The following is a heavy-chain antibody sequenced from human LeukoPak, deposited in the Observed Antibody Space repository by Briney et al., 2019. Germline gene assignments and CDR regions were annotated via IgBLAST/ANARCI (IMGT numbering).Heavy chain of an antibody. D-gene: IGHD3-22*01. CDR1: GGSFSGYY. Sequence: PSETLSLTCGVYGGSFSGYYCSWIRQPPGKGLEWIGEINHSGRTNYNPSLKSRVTISVDTSKNQFSLKLSSVTAADTAVYYCARAYDNSGYGDYWGQGTLVTVSS. J-gene: IGHJ4*02. CDR3: ARAYDNSGYGDY. CDR2: INHSGRT. V-gene: IGHV4-34*01.